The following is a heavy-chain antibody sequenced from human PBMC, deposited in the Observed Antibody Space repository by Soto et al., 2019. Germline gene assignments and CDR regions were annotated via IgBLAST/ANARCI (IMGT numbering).Heavy chain of an antibody. CDR1: GGTFSSYT. CDR3: ARDRGYSYGYYYYYYMDV. D-gene: IGHD5-18*01. Sequence: ASVKVSCKASGGTFSSYTISWVRQAPGQGLEWMGRIIPILGIANYAQKFQGRVTITADKSTSTAYMELSSLRSEDTAVYYCARDRGYSYGYYYYYYMDVWGKGTTVTVSS. CDR2: IIPILGIA. V-gene: IGHV1-69*04. J-gene: IGHJ6*03.